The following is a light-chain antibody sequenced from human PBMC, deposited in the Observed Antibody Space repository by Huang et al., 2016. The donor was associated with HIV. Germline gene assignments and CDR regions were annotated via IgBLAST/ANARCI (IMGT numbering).Light chain of an antibody. Sequence: IHLTQSPSSLSASVGDRVIITCQASQGISSYLAWYQQKPGKAPKLLIYAASTLQSGVPSRFSGSGSGTDVTLTISSLQPEDFATYYCQQLNSYPLTFGGGTKVEIK. J-gene: IGKJ4*01. V-gene: IGKV1-9*01. CDR1: QGISSY. CDR3: QQLNSYPLT. CDR2: AAS.